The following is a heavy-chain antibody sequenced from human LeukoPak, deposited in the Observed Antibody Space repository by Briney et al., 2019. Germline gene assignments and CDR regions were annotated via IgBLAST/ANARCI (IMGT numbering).Heavy chain of an antibody. CDR1: GYTFTSYG. D-gene: IGHD1-26*01. CDR2: INPNSGGT. CDR3: ATVGRPNGPFYFGY. J-gene: IGHJ4*02. Sequence: ASVKVSCKASGYTFTSYGISWVRQAPGQGLEWMGWINPNSGGTKNARKFQDRLTMTRDTSTTTGYMELKSLTSDDTAVYYCATVGRPNGPFYFGYWGQGTLVTVSS. V-gene: IGHV1-18*01.